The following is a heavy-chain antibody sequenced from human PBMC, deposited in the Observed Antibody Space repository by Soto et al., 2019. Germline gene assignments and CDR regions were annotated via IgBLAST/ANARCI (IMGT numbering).Heavy chain of an antibody. CDR1: GGSFSGYY. CDR2: INHSGST. CDR3: ARRGTLVGGDSNWLDP. Sequence: SAPLSLTCAVYGGSFSGYYWSWISQPPGKGLEWIGEINHSGSTNYNPSLKSRITISVDTSKKQFSLRLSSVTAADTAVYEGARRGTLVGGDSNWLDPWGQGTLV. D-gene: IGHD3-16*01. V-gene: IGHV4-34*01. J-gene: IGHJ5*02.